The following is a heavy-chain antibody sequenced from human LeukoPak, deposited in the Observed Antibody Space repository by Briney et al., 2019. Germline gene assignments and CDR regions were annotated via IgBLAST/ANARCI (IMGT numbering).Heavy chain of an antibody. Sequence: GGSLRLSCAASGFTFSSYAMSWVRQAPGKGLEWISAISAGGGSTYYADSVKGRCTISRDNSKSTVSLQMSALRAEDTAIYYCAKVAGSGGYLPEYWGQGTLVTVSS. CDR3: AKVAGSGGYLPEY. CDR2: ISAGGGST. CDR1: GFTFSSYA. D-gene: IGHD3-10*01. J-gene: IGHJ4*02. V-gene: IGHV3-23*01.